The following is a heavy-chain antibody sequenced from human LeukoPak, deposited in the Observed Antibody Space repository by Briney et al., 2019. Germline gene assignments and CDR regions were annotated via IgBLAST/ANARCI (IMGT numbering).Heavy chain of an antibody. CDR1: GGSISSYY. J-gene: IGHJ4*02. Sequence: PSETLSLTCTVSGGSISSYYWSWIRQPPGKGLEWIGYIYYSGSTNYNPSLKSRVTISVDMSKNQLSLKLSSVTAADTAVYYCARYRGYYDPGFDYWGQGTLVTVSS. CDR3: ARYRGYYDPGFDY. D-gene: IGHD3-22*01. CDR2: IYYSGST. V-gene: IGHV4-59*01.